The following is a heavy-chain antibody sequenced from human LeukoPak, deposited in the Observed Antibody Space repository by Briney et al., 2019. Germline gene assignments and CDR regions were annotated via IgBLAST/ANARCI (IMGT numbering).Heavy chain of an antibody. V-gene: IGHV4-59*01. CDR2: IYCSGST. CDR1: GFMFSSYW. D-gene: IGHD3-22*01. J-gene: IGHJ6*03. Sequence: GSLRLSCAASGFMFSSYWMSWIRQPPGKGLEWIGYIYCSGSTYYNPSLRSRVTISVDTSKNQFSLKLSSVTAADTAVYYCARSSEGRYYYDSSGFSYYYYYMDVWGKGTTVTISS. CDR3: ARSSEGRYYYDSSGFSYYYYYMDV.